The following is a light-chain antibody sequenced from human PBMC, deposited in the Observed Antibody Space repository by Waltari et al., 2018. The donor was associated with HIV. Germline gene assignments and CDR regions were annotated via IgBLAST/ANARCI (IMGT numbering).Light chain of an antibody. CDR1: QSVSNN. J-gene: IGKJ1*01. CDR3: QQYNSYPGT. CDR2: AAS. Sequence: EIVMTQPPATLSVSPGERATPSCRASQSVSNNLAWFQHRPGQAPRFLIYAASTRASGVPARFSGSGSETEFTLTISSLQSEDSAVYYCQQYNSYPGTFGQGTRVEIK. V-gene: IGKV3-15*01.